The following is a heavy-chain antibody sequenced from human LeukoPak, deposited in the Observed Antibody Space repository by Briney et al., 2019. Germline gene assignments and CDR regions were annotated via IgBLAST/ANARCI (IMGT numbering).Heavy chain of an antibody. CDR1: GYNFTSYW. CDR3: ASTAEASSGYSY. J-gene: IGHJ4*02. V-gene: IGHV5-51*01. Sequence: GESLKIACQGCGYNFTSYWIAWVRQMPGKGLEWMGMVYPGDSDTRYSPSFQGQVTISADKSINTAYLQWSSLEASDTAMYYCASTAEASSGYSYWGQGTLVTVSS. D-gene: IGHD3-22*01. CDR2: VYPGDSDT.